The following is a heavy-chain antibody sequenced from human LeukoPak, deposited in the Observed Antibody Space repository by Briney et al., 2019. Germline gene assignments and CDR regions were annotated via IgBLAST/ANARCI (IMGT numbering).Heavy chain of an antibody. V-gene: IGHV3-23*01. J-gene: IGHJ4*02. D-gene: IGHD3-10*01. CDR3: ARDFYYGSGTDY. CDR2: FSGSGGST. CDR1: GFTFSSYA. Sequence: PGGSLRLSCAASGFTFSSYAMSWVRQAPGKGLECISGFSGSGGSTYYADSVKGRFTISRDNAKNSLYLQMNSLRAEDTAVYYCARDFYYGSGTDYWGQGTLVTVSS.